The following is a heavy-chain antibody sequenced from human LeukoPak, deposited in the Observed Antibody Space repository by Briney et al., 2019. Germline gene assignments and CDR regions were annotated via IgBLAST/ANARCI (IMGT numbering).Heavy chain of an antibody. D-gene: IGHD2-2*01. V-gene: IGHV3-30*03. Sequence: GRSLRLSCAASGFXFSSYGMHWVRQAPGKGLEWVAVISYDGSNKYYADSVKGRFTISRDNSKNTLYLQMNSLRAEDTAVYYCAGIVVVPAAMWAFDYWGQGTLVTVSS. J-gene: IGHJ4*02. CDR1: GFXFSSYG. CDR3: AGIVVVPAAMWAFDY. CDR2: ISYDGSNK.